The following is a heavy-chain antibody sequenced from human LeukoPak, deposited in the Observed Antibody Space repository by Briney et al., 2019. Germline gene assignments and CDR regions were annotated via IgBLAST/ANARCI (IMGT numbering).Heavy chain of an antibody. CDR1: GFIFSSYS. CDR2: ITGSGGNT. CDR3: AKSRRLYGDFIDY. Sequence: GGSLRLSCAASGFIFSSYSMSWVRQAPGKGLEWVSVITGSGGNTYYADSVKGRFTISKDNSKNTVYLQMSSLRVDDTAVYYCAKSRRLYGDFIDYWGQGTLVTVSS. V-gene: IGHV3-23*01. D-gene: IGHD4-17*01. J-gene: IGHJ4*02.